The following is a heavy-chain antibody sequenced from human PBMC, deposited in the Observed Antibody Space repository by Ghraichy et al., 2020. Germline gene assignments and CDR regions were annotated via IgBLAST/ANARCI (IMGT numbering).Heavy chain of an antibody. Sequence: ASVKVSCKVSGYTLTELSMHWVRQAPGKGLEWMGGFDPEDGETIYAQKFQGRVTMTEDTSTDTAYMELSSLRSEDTAVYYCATDLGYCSGGSCYSAHWFDPWGQGTLVTVSS. D-gene: IGHD2-15*01. J-gene: IGHJ5*02. V-gene: IGHV1-24*01. CDR3: ATDLGYCSGGSCYSAHWFDP. CDR2: FDPEDGET. CDR1: GYTLTELS.